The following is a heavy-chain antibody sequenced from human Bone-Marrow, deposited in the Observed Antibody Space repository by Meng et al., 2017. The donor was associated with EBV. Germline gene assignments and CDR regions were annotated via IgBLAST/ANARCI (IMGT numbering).Heavy chain of an antibody. CDR3: VRFSNYVLDH. Sequence: QIQLVQSGGEVQKPGASVRVSCKTSGYTFSSFTLNWVRQAPGQGFEWVGWIHGYSANTHYAQKFHGRVNMSTDTSTDTSYMELKNLRPDDTAIYYCVRFSNYVLDHWGQGTLVTVSS. V-gene: IGHV1-18*01. CDR2: IHGYSANT. J-gene: IGHJ4*02. CDR1: GYTFSSFT. D-gene: IGHD3-10*01.